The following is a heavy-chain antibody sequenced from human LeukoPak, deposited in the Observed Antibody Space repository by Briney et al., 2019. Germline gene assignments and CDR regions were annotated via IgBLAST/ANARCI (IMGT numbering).Heavy chain of an antibody. V-gene: IGHV4-31*03. Sequence: SETLSLTCTVSGGSISSGGYYWSWLRQHPGKGLEWIGYIYYSGSTYYNPSLKSRVTISVDTSKNQFSLKLSSLTAADTAVYYCARGPSYYYDSSGYYVYYYYGMDVWGQGTTVTVSS. D-gene: IGHD3-22*01. CDR2: IYYSGST. CDR1: GGSISSGGYY. J-gene: IGHJ6*02. CDR3: ARGPSYYYDSSGYYVYYYYGMDV.